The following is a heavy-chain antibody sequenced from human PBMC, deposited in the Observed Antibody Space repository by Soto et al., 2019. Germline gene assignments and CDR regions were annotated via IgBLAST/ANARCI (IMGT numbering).Heavy chain of an antibody. CDR2: ISAYNGNT. CDR1: GYTFTSYG. CDR3: AGGGGTYYDILTGYYKDRKGCDPFDY. V-gene: IGHV1-18*04. D-gene: IGHD3-9*01. J-gene: IGHJ4*02. Sequence: ASVKVSCKASGYTFTSYGISWVRQAPGQGLEWMGWISAYNGNTNYAQKLQGRVTMTTDTSTSTAYMERRSLGSDDTAVYYCAGGGGTYYDILTGYYKDRKGCDPFDYWGQGTLVTVSS.